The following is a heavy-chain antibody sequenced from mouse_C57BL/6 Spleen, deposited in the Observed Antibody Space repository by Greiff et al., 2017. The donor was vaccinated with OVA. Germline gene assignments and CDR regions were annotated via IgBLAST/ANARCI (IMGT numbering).Heavy chain of an antibody. CDR1: GYSITSGYY. V-gene: IGHV3-6*01. CDR3: ARGDPYYFDY. D-gene: IGHD3-3*01. J-gene: IGHJ2*01. CDR2: ISYDGSN. Sequence: ESGPGLVKPSQSLSLTCSVTGYSITSGYYWNWIRQFPGNKLEWMGYISYDGSNNYNPSLKNPISITRDTSKNQFFLKLNSVTTEDTATYYSARGDPYYFDYWGQGTTLTVSS.